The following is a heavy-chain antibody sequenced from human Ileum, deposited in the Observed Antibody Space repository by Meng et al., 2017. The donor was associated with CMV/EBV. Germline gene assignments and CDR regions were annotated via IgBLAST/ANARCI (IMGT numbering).Heavy chain of an antibody. V-gene: IGHV3-15*07. J-gene: IGHJ3*02. D-gene: IGHD4-23*01. CDR2: MKRTGEGATT. CDR1: GLPFREAG. Sequence: GLPFREAGLDRARRGPGKGVAWVGRMKRTGEGATTDYVAPVKGRFTISRDDSKNTLHLQMNSLKTEDTAVYYCTTDGGYGGNRAFDNWGQGTMVTVSS. CDR3: TTDGGYGGNRAFDN.